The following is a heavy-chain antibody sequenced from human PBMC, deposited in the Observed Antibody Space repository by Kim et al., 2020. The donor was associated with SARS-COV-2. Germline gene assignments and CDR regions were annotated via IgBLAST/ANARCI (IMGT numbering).Heavy chain of an antibody. V-gene: IGHV3-9*01. Sequence: GGSLRLSCAASGFTFDDYAMHWVRQAPGKGLEWVSGISWNSGSIGYADSVKGRFTISRDNAKNSLYLQMNSLRAEDTALYYCAKGPGSSGFSVDYWGQGTLVTVSS. CDR2: ISWNSGSI. CDR3: AKGPGSSGFSVDY. CDR1: GFTFDDYA. D-gene: IGHD3-22*01. J-gene: IGHJ4*02.